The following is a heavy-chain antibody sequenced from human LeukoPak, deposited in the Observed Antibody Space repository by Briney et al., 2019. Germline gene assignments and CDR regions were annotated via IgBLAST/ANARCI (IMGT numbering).Heavy chain of an antibody. D-gene: IGHD5-12*01. J-gene: IGHJ1*01. CDR2: IDPYTGNT. Sequence: ASVKVSCKASGYTFVGYYLHWVRQTPGQGLEWMAWIDPYTGNTHYAQKFQGRITVTRDTSISTTYMELSWLTSDDTALYYCAREYSASEHWGQGTLVTVSS. CDR3: AREYSASEH. CDR1: GYTFVGYY. V-gene: IGHV1-2*02.